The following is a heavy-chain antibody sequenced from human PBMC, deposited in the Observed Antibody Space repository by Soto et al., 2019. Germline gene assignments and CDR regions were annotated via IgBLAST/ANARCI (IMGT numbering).Heavy chain of an antibody. V-gene: IGHV3-23*01. Sequence: EVPLLESGGGLVQPGESLRLSCAASGFTFTTYAMFWVRQAPGKGLEWVSGVSASGGSTYAADSVKGLFTISRDNSKNSGHLQMKSLRADDTAVYYCAKTMGDCSGGTCYGAYSMDVWGQGITVTVSS. CDR2: VSASGGST. CDR1: GFTFTTYA. CDR3: AKTMGDCSGGTCYGAYSMDV. J-gene: IGHJ6*02. D-gene: IGHD2-15*01.